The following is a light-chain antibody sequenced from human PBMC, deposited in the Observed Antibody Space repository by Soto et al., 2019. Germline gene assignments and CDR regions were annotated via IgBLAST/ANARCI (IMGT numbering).Light chain of an antibody. CDR3: CSYAGSYTFHV. CDR1: SSDVGGYNY. V-gene: IGLV2-11*01. CDR2: DVS. J-gene: IGLJ1*01. Sequence: QSALTQPRSVSGSPGQSVTISCTGTSSDVGGYNYVSWYQQYPGKAPKLMIYDVSKRPSGVPDRFSGSKSGNTASLTISGLQAEDEADYYCCSYAGSYTFHVFGTGTKLTVL.